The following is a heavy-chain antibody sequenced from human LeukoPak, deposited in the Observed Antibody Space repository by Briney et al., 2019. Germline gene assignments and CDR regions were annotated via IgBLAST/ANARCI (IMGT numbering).Heavy chain of an antibody. CDR2: INHSGST. D-gene: IGHD2-15*01. CDR1: GGSFSGYY. CDR3: ARDIVVVDNNWFDP. V-gene: IGHV4-34*01. Sequence: PSETLSLTCAVYGGSFSGYYWSWIRQPPGKGLEWIGEINHSGSTNYNPSLKSRVTISVDTSKNQFSLKLSSVTAADTAVYYCARDIVVVDNNWFDPWGQGTLVTVSS. J-gene: IGHJ5*02.